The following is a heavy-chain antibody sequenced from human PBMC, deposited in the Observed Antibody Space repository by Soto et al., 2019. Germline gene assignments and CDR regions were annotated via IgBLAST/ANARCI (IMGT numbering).Heavy chain of an antibody. Sequence: VGSLRLSCVASSFSFTNAWMSWVRQAPGKGLEWVGRIKSITDGGTTDYAAPVKGRFTISRDDSNNTLYLQMNSLKTEDTAVYYCSTGRSTYGLDSWGQGTLVTVSS. J-gene: IGHJ4*02. CDR2: IKSITDGGTT. CDR1: SFSFTNAW. V-gene: IGHV3-15*01. CDR3: STGRSTYGLDS. D-gene: IGHD5-18*01.